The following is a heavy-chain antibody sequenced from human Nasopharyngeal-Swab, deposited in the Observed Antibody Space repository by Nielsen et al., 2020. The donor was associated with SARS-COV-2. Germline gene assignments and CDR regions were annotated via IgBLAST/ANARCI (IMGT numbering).Heavy chain of an antibody. CDR2: IYSGGSST. Sequence: GGSLTLSCAASGFTSSSYAMSWVRQAPGKGLEWVSVIYSGGSSTYYADSVKGRFTISRDNSKNTLYLQMNSLRAEDTAVYYCAKSKAVAGYYDYWGQGTLVTVSS. CDR3: AKSKAVAGYYDY. D-gene: IGHD6-19*01. CDR1: GFTSSSYA. V-gene: IGHV3-23*03. J-gene: IGHJ4*02.